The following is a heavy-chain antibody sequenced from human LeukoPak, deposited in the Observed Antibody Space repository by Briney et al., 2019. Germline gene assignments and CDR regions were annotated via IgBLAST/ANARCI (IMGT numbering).Heavy chain of an antibody. J-gene: IGHJ4*02. Sequence: PGGSLRLSCAASGFTFSDYYMSWIRQAPGKGLEWVSYISSSGSTIYYADSVKGRFTISRDNAKNSLYLQMNSLRAGDTAVYYCARGIVVVTAVRYFDYWGQGTLVTVSS. D-gene: IGHD2-21*02. CDR1: GFTFSDYY. CDR3: ARGIVVVTAVRYFDY. V-gene: IGHV3-11*04. CDR2: ISSSGSTI.